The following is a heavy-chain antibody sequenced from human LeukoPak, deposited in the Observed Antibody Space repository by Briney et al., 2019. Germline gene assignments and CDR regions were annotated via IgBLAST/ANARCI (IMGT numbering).Heavy chain of an antibody. J-gene: IGHJ4*02. CDR1: GFIFSSYW. V-gene: IGHV3-7*01. D-gene: IGHD3-16*01. CDR2: IKQDGSEK. Sequence: PGGSLRLSCAASGFIFSSYWMSWVRQAPGKGLEWVANIKQDGSEKYYVDSVKGRFTISRDNAKNSLYLQMNSLRAEDTAVYYCARDQDWGTDYWGQGTLVTVSS. CDR3: ARDQDWGTDY.